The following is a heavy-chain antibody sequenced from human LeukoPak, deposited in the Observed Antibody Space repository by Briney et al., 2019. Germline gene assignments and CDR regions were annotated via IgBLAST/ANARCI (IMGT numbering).Heavy chain of an antibody. J-gene: IGHJ6*02. D-gene: IGHD3-3*01. CDR1: GGSISSCSYY. V-gene: IGHV4-61*02. CDR3: ASLTISQDYGMDV. CDR2: IYTSGIN. Sequence: SQTLSLTCTVSGGSISSCSYYWSWIRQPAGKGLEWIVRIYTSGINNYNPSLKSRVTISVDTSKNQFSLKLSSVTAADTAVYYCASLTISQDYGMDVWGQGTTVTVSS.